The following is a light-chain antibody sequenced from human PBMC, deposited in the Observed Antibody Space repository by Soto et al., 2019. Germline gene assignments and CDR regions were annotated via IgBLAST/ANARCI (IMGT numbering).Light chain of an antibody. V-gene: IGLV2-8*01. J-gene: IGLJ1*01. CDR1: SRDIGDYDY. CDR3: SSYTSSSTPYV. Sequence: QSVLTQPPSASGSPGQSVTISCSGSSRDIGDYDYVSWYQQHPGKATKLIISEVTTRPSGVPDRFSASKSGNTASLTISGLQAEDEADYYCSSYTSSSTPYVFGTGTKVTVL. CDR2: EVT.